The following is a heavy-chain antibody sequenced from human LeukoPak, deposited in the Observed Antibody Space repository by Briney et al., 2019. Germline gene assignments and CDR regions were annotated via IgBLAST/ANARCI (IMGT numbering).Heavy chain of an antibody. CDR2: VFSSGTT. CDR3: ARDAYYYDSSGIRGLDY. D-gene: IGHD3-22*01. J-gene: IGHJ4*02. CDR1: GDSISGYY. Sequence: SETLSLTCTVSGDSISGYYWSWIRQPPGKGLEWIGYVFSSGTTNYNPSLKGRVTLLVDTSKNQFSLKLSSVTAADTAVYYCARDAYYYDSSGIRGLDYWGQGTLVTVSS. V-gene: IGHV4-59*12.